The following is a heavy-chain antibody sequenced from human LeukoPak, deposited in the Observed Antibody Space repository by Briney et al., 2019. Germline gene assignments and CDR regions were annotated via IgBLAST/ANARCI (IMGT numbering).Heavy chain of an antibody. CDR2: IIYTGST. CDR3: ATGSSRWHDDYLQQ. J-gene: IGHJ1*01. V-gene: IGHV4-59*01. CDR1: GDSIRTYS. Sequence: PSETLSLTCTVSGDSIRTYSRSWIRQSPGKGLEWIANIIYTGSTTYYNPSLKRRATISIDTSKNQFSLRLTSVTAADTGVYYCATGSSRWHDDYLQQWGQGTLVTVSS. D-gene: IGHD6-13*01.